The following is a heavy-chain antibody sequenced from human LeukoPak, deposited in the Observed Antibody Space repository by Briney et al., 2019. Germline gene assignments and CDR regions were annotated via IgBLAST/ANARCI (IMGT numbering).Heavy chain of an antibody. J-gene: IGHJ5*02. D-gene: IGHD3-22*01. CDR1: GYTFTSYD. CDR2: MNPNSGNT. CDR3: ARGGLPYYYDSSGYRNWFDP. V-gene: IGHV1-8*01. Sequence: ASVKVSCKASGYTFTSYDINWVRQATGQGLEWMGWMNPNSGNTGYAQKFQGRVTMTRNTSISTAYMELSSLRSEDTAVCYCARGGLPYYYDSSGYRNWFDPWGQGTLVTVSS.